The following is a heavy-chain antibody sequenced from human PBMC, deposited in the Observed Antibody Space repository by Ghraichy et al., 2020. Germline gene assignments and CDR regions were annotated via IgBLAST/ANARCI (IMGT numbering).Heavy chain of an antibody. CDR3: ARVSAAGTGVFDY. CDR1: GFTFSSYS. J-gene: IGHJ4*02. D-gene: IGHD6-13*01. Sequence: GGSLRLSCAASGFTFSSYSMNWVRQAPGKGLEWVSSISSSSSYIYYADSVKGRFTISRDNAKNSLYLQMNSLRAEDTAVYYCARVSAAGTGVFDYWGQGTLVTVSS. V-gene: IGHV3-21*01. CDR2: ISSSSSYI.